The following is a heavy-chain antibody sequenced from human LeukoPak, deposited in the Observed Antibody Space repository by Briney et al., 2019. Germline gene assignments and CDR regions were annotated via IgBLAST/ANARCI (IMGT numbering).Heavy chain of an antibody. D-gene: IGHD5-18*01. V-gene: IGHV3-23*01. CDR1: GFTFSSFA. CDR2: ISASGGST. CDR3: AKDRWRGYSQNYGMDV. J-gene: IGHJ6*02. Sequence: GGSLRLSCAASGFTFSSFAMSWVRQAPGKGLEWVSVISASGGSTFYADSVKGRFTISGDSSKNTLYLQMNSLRAEDTAVYYRAKDRWRGYSQNYGMDVWGQGTTVTVSS.